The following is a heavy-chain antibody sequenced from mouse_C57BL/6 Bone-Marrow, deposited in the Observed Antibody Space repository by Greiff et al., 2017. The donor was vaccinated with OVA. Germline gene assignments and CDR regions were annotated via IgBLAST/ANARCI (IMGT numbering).Heavy chain of an antibody. CDR2: FYPGSGCI. CDR3: ERREEQNYYGSSLYFDY. D-gene: IGHD1-1*01. CDR1: GYTFTEYT. V-gene: IGHV1-62-2*01. J-gene: IGHJ2*01. Sequence: QVQLQQSGAELVKPGASVKLSCKASGYTFTEYTIHWVKQRSGQGLEWIGRFYPGSGCIKYNEKFKDKATLTADKSSSTAYMELSRLTSEASAVYFCERREEQNYYGSSLYFDYWGQGTTLTVSS.